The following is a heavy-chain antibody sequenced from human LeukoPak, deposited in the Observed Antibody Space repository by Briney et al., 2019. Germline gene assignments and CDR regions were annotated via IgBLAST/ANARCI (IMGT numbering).Heavy chain of an antibody. Sequence: GGSLRLSCAASGFTFNTFNMNWVRQAPGKGLEWVSSITSGGDYIYYADSVKRRFTTSRDNAKNSLSLKLNSLRVEDPAVYYCARGHYDVLAGSYKGTPDSWGQGALVTVSS. D-gene: IGHD3-9*01. V-gene: IGHV3-21*01. CDR1: GFTFNTFN. CDR2: ITSGGDYI. CDR3: ARGHYDVLAGSYKGTPDS. J-gene: IGHJ4*02.